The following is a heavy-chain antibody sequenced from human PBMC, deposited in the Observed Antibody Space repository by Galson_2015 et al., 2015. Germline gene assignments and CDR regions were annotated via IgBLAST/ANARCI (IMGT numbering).Heavy chain of an antibody. D-gene: IGHD3-16*01. CDR2: LYYGGST. Sequence: SEPLSLTCPVSGGSISSSYWSWIRQPPGQGLEWIGHLYYGGSTNYNSPLKSRVNISLDTSKNKFSLKLSSVTAADTAVYYCAKDPGGAGWFDPWGQGTLVTVSS. CDR1: GGSISSSY. V-gene: IGHV4-59*01. CDR3: AKDPGGAGWFDP. J-gene: IGHJ5*02.